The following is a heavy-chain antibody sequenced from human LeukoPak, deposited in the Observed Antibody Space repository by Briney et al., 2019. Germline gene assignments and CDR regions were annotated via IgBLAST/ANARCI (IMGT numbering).Heavy chain of an antibody. CDR2: INHSGST. V-gene: IGHV4-34*01. Sequence: SETLSLTCAVSGGSFSGYYWSWIRQPPGKGLEWIGDINHSGSTNYNPSLKSRVTISVDTSKNQFSLKLSSVTAADTAVYYCARGPRPVYYYGAGSYLPYYGMDVWGQGTTVTVSS. D-gene: IGHD3-10*01. J-gene: IGHJ6*02. CDR1: GGSFSGYY. CDR3: ARGPRPVYYYGAGSYLPYYGMDV.